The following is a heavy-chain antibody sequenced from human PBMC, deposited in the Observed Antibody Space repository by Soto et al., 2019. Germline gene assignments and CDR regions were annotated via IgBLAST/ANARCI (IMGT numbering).Heavy chain of an antibody. CDR3: ARVPYYYDSSGYSTPHDY. V-gene: IGHV4-34*01. Sequence: ASETLSLTCAVYGGSFSGYYWSWIRQPPGKGLEWIGEINHSGSTNYNPSLKSRVTISVDTSKNQFSLKLSSVTAADTAVYYCARVPYYYDSSGYSTPHDYWGQGTLVTVS. CDR2: INHSGST. D-gene: IGHD3-22*01. CDR1: GGSFSGYY. J-gene: IGHJ4*02.